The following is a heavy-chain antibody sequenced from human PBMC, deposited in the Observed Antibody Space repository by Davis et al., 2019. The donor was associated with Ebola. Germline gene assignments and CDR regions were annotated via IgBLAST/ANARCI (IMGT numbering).Heavy chain of an antibody. Sequence: ASVKVSCKASGGTFSSYAISWVRQAPGQGLEWMGWISAYNGNTNYAQKLQGRVTMTTDTSTSTAYMELRSLRSDDTAVYYCARDSCSGGSCFLYYYYGMDVWGQGTTVTVSS. CDR3: ARDSCSGGSCFLYYYYGMDV. J-gene: IGHJ6*02. V-gene: IGHV1-18*01. D-gene: IGHD2-15*01. CDR2: ISAYNGNT. CDR1: GGTFSSYA.